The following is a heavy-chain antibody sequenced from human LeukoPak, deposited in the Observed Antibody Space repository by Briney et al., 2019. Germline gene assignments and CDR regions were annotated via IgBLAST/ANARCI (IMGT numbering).Heavy chain of an antibody. CDR3: ARDMADPRWWELLLVDWYFDL. J-gene: IGHJ2*01. V-gene: IGHV3-30*04. Sequence: GGSLRLSCAASGFTFSSYAMHWVRQAPGKGLEWVAVISYDGSNKSYADSVKGRFTISRDNSKNTLYLQMNSLRAEDTAVYYCARDMADPRWWELLLVDWYFDLWGRGTLVTVSS. CDR2: ISYDGSNK. CDR1: GFTFSSYA. D-gene: IGHD1-26*01.